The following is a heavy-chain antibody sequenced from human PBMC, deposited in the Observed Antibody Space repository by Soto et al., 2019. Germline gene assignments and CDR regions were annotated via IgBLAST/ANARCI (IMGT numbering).Heavy chain of an antibody. D-gene: IGHD2-8*01. J-gene: IGHJ4*02. CDR2: INPSGGST. CDR3: ARVALYCSKGVCPQDYFDY. V-gene: IGHV1-46*01. CDR1: GYTFTSYY. Sequence: ASVKVSCKASGYTFTSYYIHWVRQAPGQGLEWMGIINPSGGSTNYAQKFQGRVTMTRDTSTSTVYMELSSLSSEDTAVYYCARVALYCSKGVCPQDYFDYWGQGTLVTVSS.